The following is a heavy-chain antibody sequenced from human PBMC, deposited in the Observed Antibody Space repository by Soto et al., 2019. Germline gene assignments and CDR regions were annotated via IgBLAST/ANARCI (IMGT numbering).Heavy chain of an antibody. D-gene: IGHD3-10*01. CDR1: GFSLSRYW. J-gene: IGHJ6*02. Sequence: VQLVESGGGLVQPGGSLRLSCRASGFSLSRYWMSWVRQAPGKGLEWVTNIKEDGSEIYYVDAVKGRFTISRDNAKNSLYLQMNSLRAEDTAVYYCTRIRVISPDYGMDVWGQGTTVIVSS. V-gene: IGHV3-7*04. CDR2: IKEDGSEI. CDR3: TRIRVISPDYGMDV.